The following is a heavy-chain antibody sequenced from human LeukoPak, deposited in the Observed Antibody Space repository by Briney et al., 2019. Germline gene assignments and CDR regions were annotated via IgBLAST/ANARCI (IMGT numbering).Heavy chain of an antibody. Sequence: GGSLRLSCAASGFTFSSYWMHWVRQAPGKGLEWVSYISSSGSTIYCADSVKGRFTISRDNAKNSLYLQMNSLRAEDTAVYYCARSAMSPHYYGSGSYPHYYYYYMDVWGKGTTVTISS. CDR2: ISSSGSTI. J-gene: IGHJ6*03. CDR1: GFTFSSYW. V-gene: IGHV3-48*04. D-gene: IGHD3-10*01. CDR3: ARSAMSPHYYGSGSYPHYYYYYMDV.